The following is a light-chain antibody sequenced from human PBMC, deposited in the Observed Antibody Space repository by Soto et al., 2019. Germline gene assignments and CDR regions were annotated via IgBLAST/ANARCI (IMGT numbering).Light chain of an antibody. CDR1: NSGSKS. J-gene: IGLJ2*01. V-gene: IGLV3-21*02. Sequence: SYELTQPPSVSVAPGQTARITCGGNNSGSKSDHWYQQQPGQAPVLVVYDDSERPSGIPERFSGSNSGNTATLTISRVEAGDEADYYCQVWDSSSDHVVFGGGTKLTVL. CDR3: QVWDSSSDHVV. CDR2: DDS.